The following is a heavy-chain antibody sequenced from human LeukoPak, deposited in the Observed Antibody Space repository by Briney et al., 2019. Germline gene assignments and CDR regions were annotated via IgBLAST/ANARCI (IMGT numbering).Heavy chain of an antibody. CDR2: IYTSGST. V-gene: IGHV4-4*07. Sequence: IPSETLSLTCTVSGGSISSYYWSWIRQPAGKGLEWIGRIYTSGSTNYNPSLKSRVTMSVDTSKNQFSLKLSSVTAADTAVYYCARHPGVEWEPGGWFDPWGQGTLVTVSS. J-gene: IGHJ5*02. CDR3: ARHPGVEWEPGGWFDP. D-gene: IGHD1-26*01. CDR1: GGSISSYY.